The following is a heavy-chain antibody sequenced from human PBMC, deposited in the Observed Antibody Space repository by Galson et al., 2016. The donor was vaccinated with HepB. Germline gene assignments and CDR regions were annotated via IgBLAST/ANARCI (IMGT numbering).Heavy chain of an antibody. D-gene: IGHD5-18*01. CDR1: GFIFNNYA. Sequence: SLRLSCAGSGFIFNNYAMSWVRQAPGKGLEWVSVITYNGDYTFYTESVRGRFTMSRDNSKSTPFLQMNSLRVEDTAIYYCVKEGGTGQTAHFASWGQGTVVTGSS. V-gene: IGHV3-23*01. J-gene: IGHJ4*02. CDR3: VKEGGTGQTAHFAS. CDR2: ITYNGDYT.